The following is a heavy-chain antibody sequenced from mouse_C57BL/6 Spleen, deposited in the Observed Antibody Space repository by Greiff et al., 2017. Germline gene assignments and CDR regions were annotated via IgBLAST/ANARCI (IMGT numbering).Heavy chain of an antibody. CDR3: ARKGSPYAMDY. CDR1: GYTFTSYW. J-gene: IGHJ4*01. Sequence: QVQLQQPGAELVKPGASVKLSCKASGYTFTSYWMQWVKQRPGQGLEWIGEIDPSDSYTNYNQKFKGKATLTVDTSSSTAYMQLSSLTSEDSAVYYCARKGSPYAMDYWGQGTSVTVSS. V-gene: IGHV1-50*01. CDR2: IDPSDSYT.